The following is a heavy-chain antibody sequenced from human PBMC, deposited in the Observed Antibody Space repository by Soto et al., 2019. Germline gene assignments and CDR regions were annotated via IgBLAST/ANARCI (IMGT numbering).Heavy chain of an antibody. J-gene: IGHJ6*02. CDR3: ATSLEVLWYYYGMDV. CDR1: GFTFSTYN. CDR2: ISSSNTYK. Sequence: EVQLVESGGGLVKPGGSLRLSCAASGFTFSTYNMNWVRQVPGKGLEWVSSISSSNTYKDYADSVKGRFTISRDNARNSLYLQMNSLRAEDTAVYYCATSLEVLWYYYGMDVWGQGTTVTVSS. D-gene: IGHD2-2*01. V-gene: IGHV3-21*01.